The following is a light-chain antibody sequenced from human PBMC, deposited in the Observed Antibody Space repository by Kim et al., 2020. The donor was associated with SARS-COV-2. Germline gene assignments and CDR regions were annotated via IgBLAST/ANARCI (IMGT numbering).Light chain of an antibody. J-gene: IGLJ2*01. Sequence: GPEITISCSGSSYNIGSNYRYWYQQFPGTAPKLLIYRNTLRPSGVPDRFSGSKSGTSAYLAISGLRSEDEATYYCEVWDDSLSGVVFGGGTQLTVL. CDR3: EVWDDSLSGVV. CDR1: SYNIGSNY. CDR2: RNT. V-gene: IGLV1-47*01.